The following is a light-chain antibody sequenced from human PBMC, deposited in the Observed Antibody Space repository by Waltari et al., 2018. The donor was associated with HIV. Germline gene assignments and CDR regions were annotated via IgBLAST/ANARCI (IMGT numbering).Light chain of an antibody. CDR2: GAS. CDR3: QQYNNWPPKGLT. V-gene: IGKV3-15*01. CDR1: QSVSSN. Sequence: ERVMTQSPATLSVSPGERATLSCRASQSVSSNLAWYQQKPGQAPRLLIYGASTGASGIPARFSGSGSGTEFTLTISSLQSEDFAVYYCQQYNNWPPKGLTFGGGTKVEIK. J-gene: IGKJ4*01.